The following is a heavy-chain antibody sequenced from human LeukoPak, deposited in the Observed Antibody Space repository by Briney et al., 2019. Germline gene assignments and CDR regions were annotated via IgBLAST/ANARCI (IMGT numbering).Heavy chain of an antibody. Sequence: ASVKVSCKASGYTFTSYGISWVRQAPGQGLEWMGWISAYNGNTKFAQKLQGRVTMTTDTSTSTDYMELRSLRSDDTAVYYCARDLFYPSGYSGYDAPYYYYGMVVWGQGTTVTVSS. J-gene: IGHJ6*02. D-gene: IGHD5-12*01. CDR1: GYTFTSYG. CDR2: ISAYNGNT. CDR3: ARDLFYPSGYSGYDAPYYYYGMVV. V-gene: IGHV1-18*01.